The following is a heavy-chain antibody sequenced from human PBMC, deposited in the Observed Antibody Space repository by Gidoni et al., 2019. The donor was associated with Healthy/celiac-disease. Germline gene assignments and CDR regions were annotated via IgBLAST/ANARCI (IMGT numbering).Heavy chain of an antibody. V-gene: IGHV4-59*01. CDR3: ARYSNRGDCTNGVCFSFDY. Sequence: QVQLQESGPGLVKPSETLSLTCTVSGGSISSYYWSWIRQPPGKGLEWIGYIYYSGSTNYNPSLKSRVTISVDTSKNQFSLKLSSVTAADTAVYYCARYSNRGDCTNGVCFSFDYWGQGTLVTVSS. CDR1: GGSISSYY. CDR2: IYYSGST. J-gene: IGHJ4*02. D-gene: IGHD2-8*01.